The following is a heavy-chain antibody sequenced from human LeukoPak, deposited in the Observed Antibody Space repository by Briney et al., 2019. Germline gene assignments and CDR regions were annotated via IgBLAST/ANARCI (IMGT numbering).Heavy chain of an antibody. Sequence: PGGSLRLSCAASGFTFSSYWMSWVRQAPGKGLEWVANIKQDGSEKYYVDSVKGRFTISRDNAKNSLYLQMNSLRAEDTAVYYCARDGPVTPSYYYYYGMDVWGQRTTVTVSS. CDR2: IKQDGSEK. CDR3: ARDGPVTPSYYYYYGMDV. D-gene: IGHD4-17*01. J-gene: IGHJ6*02. V-gene: IGHV3-7*01. CDR1: GFTFSSYW.